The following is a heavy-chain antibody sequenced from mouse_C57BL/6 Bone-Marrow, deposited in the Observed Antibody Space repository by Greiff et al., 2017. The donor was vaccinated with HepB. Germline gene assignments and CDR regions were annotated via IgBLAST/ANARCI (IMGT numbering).Heavy chain of an antibody. V-gene: IGHV1-74*01. D-gene: IGHD1-1*01. Sequence: QVQLQQPGAELVKPGASVKVSCKASGYTFTSYWMHWVKQRPGQGLEWIGRIHPSDSDTNYNQKFKGKSTLTVDKSSSTAYMQLSSLTSEDSAVYYCARSVLLRPYYFDYWGQGTTLTISS. CDR3: ARSVLLRPYYFDY. CDR1: GYTFTSYW. J-gene: IGHJ2*01. CDR2: IHPSDSDT.